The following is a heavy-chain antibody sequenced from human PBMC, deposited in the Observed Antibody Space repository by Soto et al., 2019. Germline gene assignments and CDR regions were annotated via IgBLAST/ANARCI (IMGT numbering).Heavy chain of an antibody. D-gene: IGHD3-9*01. J-gene: IGHJ5*02. CDR3: GRAGYDILTGYYFNWFDP. Sequence: SETLSLTCAVFGDSISPSYWTWIRQSPGKGLECIGCIHHSGKSNYSPSLRSRVTMPVDTSKNQFSLKLSSVTAADTAVYYCGRAGYDILTGYYFNWFDPWGQGTLVTVSS. V-gene: IGHV4-59*01. CDR2: IHHSGKS. CDR1: GDSISPSY.